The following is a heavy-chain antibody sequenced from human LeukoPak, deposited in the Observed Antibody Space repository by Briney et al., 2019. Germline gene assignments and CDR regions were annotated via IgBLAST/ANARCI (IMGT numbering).Heavy chain of an antibody. V-gene: IGHV1-46*01. Sequence: ASVKVSCKAFGYTFTSNYMHWVRQAPGQGPEWMGVISPSGGSTTYAQKFQGRVTITRNTSITTAYMELSSLRSEDTAVYYCARGRASAGGYGGYDWGVWFDPWGQGTLVTVSS. CDR1: GYTFTSNY. CDR2: ISPSGGST. J-gene: IGHJ5*02. CDR3: ARGRASAGGYGGYDWGVWFDP. D-gene: IGHD5-12*01.